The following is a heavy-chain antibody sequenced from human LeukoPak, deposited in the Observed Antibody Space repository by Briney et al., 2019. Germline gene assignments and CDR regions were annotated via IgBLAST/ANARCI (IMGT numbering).Heavy chain of an antibody. CDR2: ISSSGSTI. CDR1: GFTFSSYE. J-gene: IGHJ4*02. CDR3: ARAFGYGGNGYFDY. Sequence: GGSLRLSCAASGFTFSSYEMNWVRQAPGKGLEWGSYISSSGSTIYYADSVKGRFTISRDNAKNSLYLQMNSLRAEDTAVYYCARAFGYGGNGYFDYWGQGTLVTVSS. V-gene: IGHV3-48*03. D-gene: IGHD4-23*01.